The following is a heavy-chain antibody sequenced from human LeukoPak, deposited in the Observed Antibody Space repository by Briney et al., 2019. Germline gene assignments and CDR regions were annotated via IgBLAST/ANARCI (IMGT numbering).Heavy chain of an antibody. D-gene: IGHD6-13*01. V-gene: IGHV3-23*01. J-gene: IGHJ4*02. CDR1: GFTFSSYA. CDR3: AKVSTGYSSSWFPYYFDY. CDR2: ISGSGGST. Sequence: GRSLRLSCAASGFTFSSYAMSWVRQAPGKGLEWVSAISGSGGSTYYADSVKGRFTISRDNSKNTLYLQMNSLRAEDTAVYYCAKVSTGYSSSWFPYYFDYWGQGTLVTVSS.